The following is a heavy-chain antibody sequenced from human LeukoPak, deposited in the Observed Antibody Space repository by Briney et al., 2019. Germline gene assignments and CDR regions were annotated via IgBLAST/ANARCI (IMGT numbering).Heavy chain of an antibody. CDR1: GGSFSGYY. D-gene: IGHD6-13*01. CDR3: ARLSSSWYG. CDR2: INHSGST. V-gene: IGHV4-34*01. Sequence: PSETLSLTCAVYGGSFSGYYWSWIRQPPGKGLEWIGEINHSGSTNYNPSLKSRVTISVDTSKNQFSLKLSSVTAADTAVYYCARLSSSWYGWGQGTLVTVSS. J-gene: IGHJ4*02.